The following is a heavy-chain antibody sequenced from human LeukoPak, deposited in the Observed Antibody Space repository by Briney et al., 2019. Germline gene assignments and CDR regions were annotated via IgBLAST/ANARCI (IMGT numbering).Heavy chain of an antibody. Sequence: ASVKVSCKASGYTFTSYGISWVRQAPGQGLEWMGWISAYNGNTNYAQKLQGRVTMTTDTSTSTAYMELRSLRSGDTAVYYCARDDRLVRVNYFDYWGQGTLVTVSS. CDR3: ARDDRLVRVNYFDY. V-gene: IGHV1-18*01. CDR2: ISAYNGNT. J-gene: IGHJ4*02. D-gene: IGHD6-6*01. CDR1: GYTFTSYG.